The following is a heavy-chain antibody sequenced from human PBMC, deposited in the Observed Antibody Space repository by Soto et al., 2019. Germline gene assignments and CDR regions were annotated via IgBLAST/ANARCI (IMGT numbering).Heavy chain of an antibody. CDR1: GFTFDYYA. D-gene: IGHD3-10*01. Sequence: HPGGSLRLSCAASGFTFDYYAMHWVRQAPGKGLEWVSGISWNSGSIGYADSVKGRFTISRDNAKNSLYLQMNSLRAEDTVLYYCAKGSLMVRGVIILDYFDYWGQGTLVTVLL. CDR3: AKGSLMVRGVIILDYFDY. J-gene: IGHJ4*02. CDR2: ISWNSGSI. V-gene: IGHV3-9*01.